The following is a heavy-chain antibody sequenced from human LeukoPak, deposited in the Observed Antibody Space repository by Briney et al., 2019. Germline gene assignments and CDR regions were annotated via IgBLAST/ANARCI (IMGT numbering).Heavy chain of an antibody. CDR3: ARHRKQQLVRAEYFQH. J-gene: IGHJ1*01. D-gene: IGHD6-13*01. V-gene: IGHV4-59*08. CDR1: GGSISSYY. CDR2: IYYSGNT. Sequence: SETLSLTCTVSGGSISSYYWSWIRQPPGKGLEWIGYIYYSGNTNYNPSLKSRVTISVDTSKNQFSLKLSSVTAADTAVYYCARHRKQQLVRAEYFQHWGQGTLVTVSS.